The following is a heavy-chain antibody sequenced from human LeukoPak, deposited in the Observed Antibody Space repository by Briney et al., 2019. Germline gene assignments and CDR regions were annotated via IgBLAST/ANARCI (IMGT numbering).Heavy chain of an antibody. V-gene: IGHV3-30-3*01. CDR3: ARGMDGYNQGGDY. D-gene: IGHD5-24*01. Sequence: PGGSLRLSCAASGFTFSSYAMHWVRQAPGKGLEWVAVISYDGSNKYYADSVKGRFTISRDNSKNTLYLQMNSLRAEDTAVYYCARGMDGYNQGGDYWGQGTLDTVSS. CDR2: ISYDGSNK. CDR1: GFTFSSYA. J-gene: IGHJ4*02.